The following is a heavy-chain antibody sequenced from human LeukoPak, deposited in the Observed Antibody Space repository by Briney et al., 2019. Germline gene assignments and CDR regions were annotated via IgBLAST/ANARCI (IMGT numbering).Heavy chain of an antibody. D-gene: IGHD3-9*01. CDR3: ARLHILTGYYYYYYMDV. J-gene: IGHJ6*03. V-gene: IGHV4-34*01. CDR1: GGSFSGYY. Sequence: SETLSLTCAVYGGSFSGYYWSWIRQPPGKGLEWIGEINHSGSTNYNSSLKSRVTISVDTSKNQFSLKLSSVTAADTAVYYCARLHILTGYYYYYYMDVWGKGTTVTISS. CDR2: INHSGST.